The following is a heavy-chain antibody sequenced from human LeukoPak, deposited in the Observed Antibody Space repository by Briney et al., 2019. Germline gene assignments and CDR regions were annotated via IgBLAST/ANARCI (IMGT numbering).Heavy chain of an antibody. V-gene: IGHV3-74*01. CDR3: ARGTSAGGPISPFDF. CDR1: GLTFSSHW. D-gene: IGHD6-13*01. J-gene: IGHJ4*02. CDR2: ITNDGSST. Sequence: PGGSLRLSCAASGLTFSSHWMHWVRQAPGKGLVWVSRITNDGSSTTYADSVKGRFTISRDNAKNMLYLQVNSLRAEDTGIYYCARGTSAGGPISPFDFWGQGTVVTVSS.